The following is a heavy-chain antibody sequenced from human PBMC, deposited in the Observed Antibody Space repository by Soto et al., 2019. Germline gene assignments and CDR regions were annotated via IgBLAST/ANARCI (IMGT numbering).Heavy chain of an antibody. V-gene: IGHV4-31*03. CDR3: ARGVRGSGRYLAFDI. CDR1: GGSISSGGYY. D-gene: IGHD3-10*01. J-gene: IGHJ3*02. CDR2: IYYSGST. Sequence: SETLSLTCTVSGGSISSGGYYWSWIRQHPGKGLEWIGYIYYSGSTYYNPSLKSRVTISVDTSKNQFSLKLSSVTAADTAVYYCARGVRGSGRYLAFDIWGQGTMVTVSS.